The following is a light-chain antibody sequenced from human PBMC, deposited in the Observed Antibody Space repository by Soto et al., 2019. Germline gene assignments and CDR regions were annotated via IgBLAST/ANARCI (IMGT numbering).Light chain of an antibody. CDR2: EVS. CDR3: SSYTSRTSVV. CDR1: SSDVGRYNY. J-gene: IGLJ2*01. V-gene: IGLV2-14*01. Sequence: QSVLTQPASVSGSPGQSITISCTGTSSDVGRYNYVSWYQQYPGKAPKLIIFEVSIRPSGVSNRFPGSKSGTTASLTISGLQIEDEADYYCSSYTSRTSVVFGGGTKVTVL.